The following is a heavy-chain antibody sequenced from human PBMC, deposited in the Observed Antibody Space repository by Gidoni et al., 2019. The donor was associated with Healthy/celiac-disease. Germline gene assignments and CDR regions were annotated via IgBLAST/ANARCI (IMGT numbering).Heavy chain of an antibody. V-gene: IGHV4-34*01. D-gene: IGHD6-6*01. J-gene: IGHJ5*02. CDR2: INHSGST. Sequence: QVQLQQWGAGLLKPSETLSLTCAVYGGSFSGYYWSWIRQPPGKGLEWIGEINHSGSTNYNPSLKSRVTISVDTSKNQFSLKLSSVTAADTAVYYCARVRRGARKVNWFDPWGQGTLVTVSS. CDR1: GGSFSGYY. CDR3: ARVRRGARKVNWFDP.